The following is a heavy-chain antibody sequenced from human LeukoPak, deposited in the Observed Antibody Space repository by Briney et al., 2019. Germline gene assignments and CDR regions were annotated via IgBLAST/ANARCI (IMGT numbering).Heavy chain of an antibody. J-gene: IGHJ4*02. CDR3: ARKQGDY. CDR1: GDSITSYY. V-gene: IGHV4-59*01. Sequence: SETLSLTCTVSGDSITSYYWPWIRQPPGKGLEWIGYIYYSGSTNYNPSLKSRVTISVDTSKNQFSLRLSSVTAADTAVYYCARKQGDYWGQGTLVTVSS. CDR2: IYYSGST. D-gene: IGHD1/OR15-1a*01.